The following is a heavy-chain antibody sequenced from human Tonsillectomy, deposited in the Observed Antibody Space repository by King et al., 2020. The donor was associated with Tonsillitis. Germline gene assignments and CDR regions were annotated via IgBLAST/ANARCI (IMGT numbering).Heavy chain of an antibody. V-gene: IGHV3-21*01. D-gene: IGHD2-15*01. J-gene: IGHJ6*02. CDR3: ASDKVASYGMDV. CDR1: GFTFSSYS. CDR2: ISSSSSYI. Sequence: VQLVESGGGLVKPGGSLRLSCAASGFTFSSYSMNWVRQAPGKGLEWVSSISSSSSYIYYADSVRGRFTISRDNDKISLYLQMNSLRAEDTAVYYCASDKVASYGMDVWGQGTTVTVSS.